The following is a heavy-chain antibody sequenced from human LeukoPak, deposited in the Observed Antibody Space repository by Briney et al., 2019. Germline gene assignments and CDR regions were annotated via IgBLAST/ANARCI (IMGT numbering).Heavy chain of an antibody. D-gene: IGHD5-18*01. CDR1: GFTFSSYG. Sequence: GGSLRLSCAASGFTFSSYGMNWVRQAPGKGLEWVSSISSSSSYIYYADSVKGRFTISRDNAKNSLFLQMHSLRAEDTAFYYCARPRGGYSYAYDAFGIWGQGTMVTVSS. CDR3: ARPRGGYSYAYDAFGI. CDR2: ISSSSSYI. V-gene: IGHV3-21*01. J-gene: IGHJ3*02.